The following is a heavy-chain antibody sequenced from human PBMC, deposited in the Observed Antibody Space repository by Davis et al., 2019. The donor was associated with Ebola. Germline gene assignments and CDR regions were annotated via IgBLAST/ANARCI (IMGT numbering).Heavy chain of an antibody. CDR2: IYYSGST. CDR1: GASVSSGSYY. CDR3: ERKRDVNGLDV. V-gene: IGHV4-61*01. Sequence: MPSETLSLTCTVSGASVSSGSYYWSWIRQPPGKGLEWIGYIYYSGSTNYNPSLKSRATISVDTSKNQFSLQLSSVTPEDTAIYYCERKRDVNGLDVWGKGTTVTVSS. J-gene: IGHJ6*04.